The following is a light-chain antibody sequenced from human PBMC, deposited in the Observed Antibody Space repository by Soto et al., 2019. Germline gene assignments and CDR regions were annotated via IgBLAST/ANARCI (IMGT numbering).Light chain of an antibody. V-gene: IGKV3-15*01. J-gene: IGKJ4*01. Sequence: IVMTQSPATLSVSPGERATLSCRASQSVSSNLAWYQQKPGQTPKLLIYVASTRATGIPARFSGSGSGTDFTLTICSLQSEDFAVYYCQQYNVWPLTFGGGTKVKFK. CDR1: QSVSSN. CDR3: QQYNVWPLT. CDR2: VAS.